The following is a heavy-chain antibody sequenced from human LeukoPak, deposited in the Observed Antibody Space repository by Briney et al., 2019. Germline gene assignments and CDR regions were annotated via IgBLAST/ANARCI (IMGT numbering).Heavy chain of an antibody. J-gene: IGHJ4*02. Sequence: ASVKVSCKASGYTFTRYYMHWVRQAPGQGLEWMGIINPSGGGTRYGQKFQGRVTMTRDTSMSTVYMEMSGLRSEDTAVYYCACGAGGFDYWGQGTLVTVSS. V-gene: IGHV1-46*01. CDR1: GYTFTRYY. CDR2: INPSGGGT. D-gene: IGHD3-16*01. CDR3: ACGAGGFDY.